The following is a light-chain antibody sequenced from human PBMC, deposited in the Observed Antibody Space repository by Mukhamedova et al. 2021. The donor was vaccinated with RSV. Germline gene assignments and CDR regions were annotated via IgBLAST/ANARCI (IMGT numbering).Light chain of an antibody. J-gene: IGKJ4*01. V-gene: IGKV1-5*03. CDR3: QQYNSFPFT. Sequence: WYQRRVHGRGTKVLIYKASILEDGVPSRFSGRGSGTEVTLTISSLQPADSATYYCQQYNSFPFTFGGGTTVEIK. CDR2: KAS.